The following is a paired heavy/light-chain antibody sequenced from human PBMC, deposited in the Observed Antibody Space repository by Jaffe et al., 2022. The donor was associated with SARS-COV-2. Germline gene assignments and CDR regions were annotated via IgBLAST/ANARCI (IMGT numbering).Heavy chain of an antibody. CDR3: ARDSGFSTDDDFWSGYYTGIDGLDV. CDR2: ISAYNGNT. V-gene: IGHV1-18*01. D-gene: IGHD3-3*01. Sequence: QVQLVQSGAEVKKPGASVKVSCKASGYTFMNYGVSWVRQAPGQGLEWMGWISAYNGNTNYAQKFQGRVTMTTETSTSTADMELRSLRSDDTAVYYCARDSGFSTDDDFWSGYYTGIDGLDVWGQGTTVTVSS. J-gene: IGHJ6*02. CDR1: GYTFMNYG.
Light chain of an antibody. CDR3: QHFDSSFLRT. CDR2: GAS. CDR1: ESVTSSH. V-gene: IGKV3-20*01. Sequence: EIVLTQSPGTLSLSPGERATLSCRASESVTSSHIDWYQQKAGQAPRLLIYGASSRATGVPGRFSGSGSGTDFTLTISRLEPEDFAVYYCQHFDSSFLRTFGQGTKVEI. J-gene: IGKJ1*01.